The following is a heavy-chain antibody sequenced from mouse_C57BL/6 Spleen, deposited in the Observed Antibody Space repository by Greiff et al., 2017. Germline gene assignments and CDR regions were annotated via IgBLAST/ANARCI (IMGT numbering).Heavy chain of an antibody. CDR3: VRENGNYDWYFDV. Sequence: EVKLMESGGGLVQPKGSLKLSCAASGFTFNTYAMHWVRQAPGKGLEWVARISSKSSNYATYYADSVKDRFTISRDDSQSMIYVQMNNRKTEDTAMYYCVRENGNYDWYFDVWGTGTTVTVSS. J-gene: IGHJ1*03. D-gene: IGHD2-1*01. V-gene: IGHV10-3*01. CDR1: GFTFNTYA. CDR2: ISSKSSNYAT.